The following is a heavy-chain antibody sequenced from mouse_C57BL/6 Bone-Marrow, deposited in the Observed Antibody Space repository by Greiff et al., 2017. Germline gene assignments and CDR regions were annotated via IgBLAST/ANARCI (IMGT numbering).Heavy chain of an antibody. CDR3: ARSELSTTVVATGGMDY. J-gene: IGHJ4*01. CDR1: GYTFTSYW. CDR2: IDPSDSYT. V-gene: IGHV1-59*01. Sequence: QVQLQQPGAELVRPGTSVKLSCKASGYTFTSYWMHWVKQRPGQGLEWIGVIDPSDSYTNYNQKFKGKATLTVDTSSSTAYMQLSSLTSEDSAVYYCARSELSTTVVATGGMDYWGQGTSVTVSS. D-gene: IGHD1-1*01.